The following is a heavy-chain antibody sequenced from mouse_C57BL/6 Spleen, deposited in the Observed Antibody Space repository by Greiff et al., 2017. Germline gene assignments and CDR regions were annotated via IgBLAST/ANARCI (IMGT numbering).Heavy chain of an antibody. J-gene: IGHJ4*01. CDR3: ARDGDYGYDRGYYYAMDY. Sequence: EVQRVESGGGLVKPGGSLKLSCAASGFTFSSYAMSWVRQTPEKRLEWVATISDGGSYTYYPDNVKGRFTISRDNAKNNLYLQMSHLKSEDTAMYYCARDGDYGYDRGYYYAMDYWGQGTSVTVSS. CDR2: ISDGGSYT. D-gene: IGHD2-2*01. CDR1: GFTFSSYA. V-gene: IGHV5-4*01.